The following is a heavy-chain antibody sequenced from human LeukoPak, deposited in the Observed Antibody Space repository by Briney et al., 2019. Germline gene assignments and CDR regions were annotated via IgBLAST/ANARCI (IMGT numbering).Heavy chain of an antibody. CDR1: GYTFTGYY. V-gene: IGHV1-2*06. CDR2: INPNSGGT. Sequence: ASVKVSCKASGYTFTGYYMHWVRQAPGQGLEWMGRINPNSGGTNYAQKFQGRVTTTRDTSISTAYMELSRLRSDDTAVYYCARHSPLGVVIIPFDYWGQGTLVTVSS. CDR3: ARHSPLGVVIIPFDY. D-gene: IGHD3-3*01. J-gene: IGHJ4*02.